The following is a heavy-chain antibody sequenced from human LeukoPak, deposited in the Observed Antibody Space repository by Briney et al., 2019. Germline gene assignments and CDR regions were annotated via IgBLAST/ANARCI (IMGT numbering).Heavy chain of an antibody. CDR2: INHSGST. J-gene: IGHJ3*02. CDR1: GGSFSGYY. CDR3: ARAHSITIFGVVTDAFDI. V-gene: IGHV4-34*01. D-gene: IGHD3-3*01. Sequence: PSETLSLTCAVYGGSFSGYYWSWIRQPPGKGLEWIGEINHSGSTNYNPSLKSRVTISVDTSKNQFSLKLSSVTAADTAVYYCARAHSITIFGVVTDAFDIWGQGTMVTVSS.